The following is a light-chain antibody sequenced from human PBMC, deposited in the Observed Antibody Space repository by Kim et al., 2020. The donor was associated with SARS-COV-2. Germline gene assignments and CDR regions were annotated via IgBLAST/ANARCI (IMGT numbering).Light chain of an antibody. J-gene: IGLJ3*02. Sequence: GQSVTISCTGTSNDVGGYNYVSWYQHHPGEAPKLMICDVSKRPSGVPDRFSGSKSGNTTSLTISGLQAEDEADYFCCSYAGGYTWLFGGGTKLTVL. V-gene: IGLV2-11*01. CDR2: DVS. CDR1: SNDVGGYNY. CDR3: CSYAGGYTWL.